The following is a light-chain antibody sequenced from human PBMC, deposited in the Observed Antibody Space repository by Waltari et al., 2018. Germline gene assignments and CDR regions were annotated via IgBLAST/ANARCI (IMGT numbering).Light chain of an antibody. J-gene: IGKJ1*01. V-gene: IGKV3-20*01. Sequence: EIVLTQSPGTLSLSPGERATLSCWDSQSVSRALVWYQQKPGQAPRLLIYGASTRAPGIPDRFSGSGSGTDFSLTINRLEPEDFAVYYCQHYVRLPATFGQGTKVEI. CDR1: QSVSRA. CDR3: QHYVRLPAT. CDR2: GAS.